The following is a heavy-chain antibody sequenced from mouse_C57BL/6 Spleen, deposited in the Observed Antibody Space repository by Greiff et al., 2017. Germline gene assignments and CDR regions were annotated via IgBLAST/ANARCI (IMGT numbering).Heavy chain of an antibody. D-gene: IGHD1-1*01. Sequence: VQLQQSGPELVKPGASVKISCKASGYTFTDYYMNWVKQSHGKSLEWIGDINPNNGGTSYNQKFKGKATLTVDKSSSTAYMELRSLTSEDSAVYYCARLNYGSSYGAYWGQGTLVTVSA. CDR3: ARLNYGSSYGAY. CDR2: INPNNGGT. J-gene: IGHJ3*01. V-gene: IGHV1-26*01. CDR1: GYTFTDYY.